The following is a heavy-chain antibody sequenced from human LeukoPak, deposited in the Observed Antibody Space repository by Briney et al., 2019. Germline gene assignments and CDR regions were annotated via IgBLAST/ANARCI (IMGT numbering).Heavy chain of an antibody. CDR2: IIPIFGTA. J-gene: IGHJ6*03. V-gene: IGHV1-69*05. Sequence: SSVEVSCKASGGTFSSYAISWVRQAPGQGLEWMGRIIPIFGTANYAQKFQGRVTITTDESTSTAYMELSSLRSEDTAVYYCARAVGDYTSVGYYYYYMDVWGKGTTVTVSS. D-gene: IGHD4-11*01. CDR1: GGTFSSYA. CDR3: ARAVGDYTSVGYYYYYMDV.